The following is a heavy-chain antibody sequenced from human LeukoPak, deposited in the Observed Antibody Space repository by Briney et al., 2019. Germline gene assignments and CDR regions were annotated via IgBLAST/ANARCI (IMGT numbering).Heavy chain of an antibody. CDR1: GFSFVSYS. Sequence: GGSLRLSCAASGFSFVSYSMNWVRRAPGKGLEWLSYIDSGSSTIYYADSVKGRFTISRDNAKNSLYLQMNSLGAGDTAVYYCARDGWIAARFVDYWGQGTLVTVSS. V-gene: IGHV3-48*04. CDR3: ARDGWIAARFVDY. D-gene: IGHD6-6*01. CDR2: IDSGSSTI. J-gene: IGHJ4*02.